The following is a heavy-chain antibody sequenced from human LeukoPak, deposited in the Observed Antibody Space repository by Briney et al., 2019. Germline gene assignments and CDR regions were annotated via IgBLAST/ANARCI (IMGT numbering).Heavy chain of an antibody. J-gene: IGHJ3*02. CDR2: IRYDGSNK. D-gene: IGHD3-22*01. V-gene: IGHV3-30*02. CDR3: AKGERITMIGDTDDAFDI. CDR1: GFTFSSYG. Sequence: GGSLRLSCAASGFTFSSYGMHWVRQAPGKGLEWVAFIRYDGSNKYYADSVKGRFTISRDNSKNTLYLQMNSLRAEDTAVYYCAKGERITMIGDTDDAFDIWGQGTMVTVSS.